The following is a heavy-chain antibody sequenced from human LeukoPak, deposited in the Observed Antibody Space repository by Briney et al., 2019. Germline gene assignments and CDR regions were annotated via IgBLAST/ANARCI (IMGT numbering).Heavy chain of an antibody. J-gene: IGHJ3*02. D-gene: IGHD6-13*01. CDR1: GFTFSDYY. V-gene: IGHV3-11*06. CDR3: ARVGSWQQLGAFDI. Sequence: GGSLRLSCAVSGFTFSDYYMSWIRQGPGKGLEWVSYISSSSTYTNYADSVKGRFTISRDNAKNSLYLQMNRLRAEDTAVYYCARVGSWQQLGAFDIWGQGTMVTVSS. CDR2: ISSSSTYT.